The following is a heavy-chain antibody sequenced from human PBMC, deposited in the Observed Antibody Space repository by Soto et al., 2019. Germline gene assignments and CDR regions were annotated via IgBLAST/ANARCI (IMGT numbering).Heavy chain of an antibody. D-gene: IGHD2-8*01. CDR2: IIPIFGTA. V-gene: IGHV1-69*01. J-gene: IGHJ6*02. Sequence: QVQLVQSGAEMKKPGSSVKVSCKASGGTFSSYAISWVRQAPGQGLEWMGGIIPIFGTANYAQKFQGRVTITADESTSTAYMELSSLRSEDTAVYYCARGCTNGVCYVYYYGMDVWGQGTTVTVSS. CDR1: GGTFSSYA. CDR3: ARGCTNGVCYVYYYGMDV.